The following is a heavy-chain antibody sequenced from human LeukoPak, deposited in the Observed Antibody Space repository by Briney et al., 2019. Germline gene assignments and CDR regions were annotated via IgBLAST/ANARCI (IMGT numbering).Heavy chain of an antibody. CDR1: GGSISSGGYY. Sequence: SQTLSLTFTVSGGSISSGGYYWSWIRQPPGKGLEWIGYIYHSGSTYYNPSLKSRVTISVDRSKNQFSQKLSSVTAADTAVYYCARITVATTYYYFDYWGQGTLVTVSS. V-gene: IGHV4-30-2*01. CDR3: ARITVATTYYYFDY. CDR2: IYHSGST. J-gene: IGHJ4*02. D-gene: IGHD5-12*01.